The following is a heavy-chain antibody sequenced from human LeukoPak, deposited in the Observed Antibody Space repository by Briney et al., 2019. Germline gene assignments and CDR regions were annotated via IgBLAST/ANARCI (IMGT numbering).Heavy chain of an antibody. J-gene: IGHJ6*04. CDR1: GSTLSSYW. Sequence: GGSLRLSCAASGSTLSSYWMHWVRQAPGKGLVWVSRINSDGRSTIYADSVKGRFTISRDNAKNTLYLQMNSLRAEDTAVYYCARATGETRYYGMDVWGKGTTVTVSS. V-gene: IGHV3-74*01. CDR2: INSDGRST. D-gene: IGHD3-10*01. CDR3: ARATGETRYYGMDV.